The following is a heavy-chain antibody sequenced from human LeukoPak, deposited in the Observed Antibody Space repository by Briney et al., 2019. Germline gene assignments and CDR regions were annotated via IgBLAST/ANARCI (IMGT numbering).Heavy chain of an antibody. Sequence: GGSLRLSCAASGFTFSSYAMSWVRQAPGKGLDWVSAISDSSGSTFFADSVRGRFSISRDNSKNTLYLQMDSLRAEDTAVYYCVKVFSYSPAPGTTTHCYFDYWGQGTLVAVSS. V-gene: IGHV3-23*01. D-gene: IGHD1-7*01. CDR2: ISDSSGST. CDR3: VKVFSYSPAPGTTTHCYFDY. CDR1: GFTFSSYA. J-gene: IGHJ4*02.